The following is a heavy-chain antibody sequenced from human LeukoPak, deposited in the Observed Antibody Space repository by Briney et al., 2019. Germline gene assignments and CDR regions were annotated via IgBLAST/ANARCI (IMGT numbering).Heavy chain of an antibody. CDR3: TREYGFMTTVFHAFDI. CDR1: GGSISGYY. J-gene: IGHJ3*02. CDR2: INHSGST. D-gene: IGHD4-17*01. V-gene: IGHV4-34*01. Sequence: PSETLSLTCTVSGGSISGYYWSWIRQPPGKGLEWIGEINHSGSTNYNPSLKSRVTISVDTSKNQFSLKLSSVTAADTAIYYCTREYGFMTTVFHAFDIWGQGTMVTVSS.